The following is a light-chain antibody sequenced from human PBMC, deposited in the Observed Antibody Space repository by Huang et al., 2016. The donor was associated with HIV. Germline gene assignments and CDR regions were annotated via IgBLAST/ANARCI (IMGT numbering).Light chain of an antibody. V-gene: IGKV3-11*01. CDR3: QQRGNGLT. Sequence: EIVLTQSPATLSFFPGQRVSLSCRASQNINTHLAWYQQRPGQPPRLLIYDASSRVPGVAARFSGSGSGTDFTLTISSLESEDFATYYCQQRGNGLTFGGGTKV. J-gene: IGKJ4*01. CDR2: DAS. CDR1: QNINTH.